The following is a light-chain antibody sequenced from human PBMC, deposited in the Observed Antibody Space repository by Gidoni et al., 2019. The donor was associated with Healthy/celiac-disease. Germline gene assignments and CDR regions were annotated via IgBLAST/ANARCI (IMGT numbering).Light chain of an antibody. CDR3: QQSYSPVT. CDR2: AAS. CDR1: QSISSY. Sequence: QITHSPPSLPASVGDRVTITCRASQSISSYLNWYRQKPGKAPKLLIYAASSLQSCVPSRFSGSGSGTDFTLTMSSLQPEDFAAYYCQQSYSPVTCGQGTKLEIK. V-gene: IGKV1-39*01. J-gene: IGKJ2*01.